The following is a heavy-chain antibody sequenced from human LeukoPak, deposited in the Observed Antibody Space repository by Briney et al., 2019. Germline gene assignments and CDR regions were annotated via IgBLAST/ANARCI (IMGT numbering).Heavy chain of an antibody. CDR2: IDPSDSYT. Sequence: GESLKISCKGSGYSFTSYWISWVRQMPGKGLEWMGRIDPSDSYTNYSPSFQGHVTISADKSISTAYLQWSSLKASGTAMYYCARLEAYCGGDCYWDAFDIWGQGTMVTVSS. J-gene: IGHJ3*02. V-gene: IGHV5-10-1*01. CDR3: ARLEAYCGGDCYWDAFDI. D-gene: IGHD2-21*02. CDR1: GYSFTSYW.